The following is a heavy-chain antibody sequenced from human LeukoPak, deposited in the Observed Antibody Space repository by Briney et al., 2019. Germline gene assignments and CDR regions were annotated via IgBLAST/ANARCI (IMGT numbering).Heavy chain of an antibody. CDR3: ARWTTTYLDY. CDR1: GGTFSSYA. V-gene: IGHV1-46*01. Sequence: RASVKVSCKSSGGTFSSYAISWVRQAPGQGLEWMGIINPSGGSTNYAQKFQGRVTMTRDTSTSTVYMELSSLRSEDSAVYYCARWTTTYLDYWGQGTLVTVSS. CDR2: INPSGGST. D-gene: IGHD4-11*01. J-gene: IGHJ4*02.